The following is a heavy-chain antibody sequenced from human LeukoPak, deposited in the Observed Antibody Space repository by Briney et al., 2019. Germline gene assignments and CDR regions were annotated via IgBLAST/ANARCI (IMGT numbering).Heavy chain of an antibody. D-gene: IGHD2-2*01. CDR1: GFTFSSYG. Sequence: GGSLRLSCAASGFTFSSYGMHWVRQAPGKGLEWVAVISYDGSNKYYADSVKGRFTISRDNSKNTLYLQMNSLRAEDTAVYYCARDLALRDIVVVPAAKNWFDPWGQGTLVTVSS. CDR2: ISYDGSNK. CDR3: ARDLALRDIVVVPAAKNWFDP. V-gene: IGHV3-30*03. J-gene: IGHJ5*02.